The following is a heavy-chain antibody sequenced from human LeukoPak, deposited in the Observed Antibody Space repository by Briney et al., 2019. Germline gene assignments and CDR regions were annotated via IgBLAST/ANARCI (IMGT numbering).Heavy chain of an antibody. V-gene: IGHV1-2*02. CDR1: GGSFSDYS. Sequence: GSSVKVSCKASGGSFSDYSISWVRQAPGQGLEWMGWINPNSGGTNYAQKFQGRVTMTRDTSISTAYMELSRLRSDDTAVYYCARVGLWFGELLSTSVEGNWFDPWGQGTLVTVPS. CDR2: INPNSGGT. J-gene: IGHJ5*02. D-gene: IGHD3-10*01. CDR3: ARVGLWFGELLSTSVEGNWFDP.